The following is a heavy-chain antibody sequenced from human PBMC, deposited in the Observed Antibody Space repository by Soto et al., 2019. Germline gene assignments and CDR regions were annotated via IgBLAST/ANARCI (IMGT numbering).Heavy chain of an antibody. J-gene: IGHJ4*02. V-gene: IGHV3-30-3*01. CDR3: ASGKGRSWLQLWYY. Sequence: QVQLVESGGGVVQPGRSLRLSCAASGFTFSSYAMHWVRQAPGKGLGWVAVISYDGCNKYYEESVKRRFTISSDNSKDTLYLQINRLRAEDTAVYYCASGKGRSWLQLWYYWCQGTLVTVSS. CDR1: GFTFSSYA. CDR2: ISYDGCNK. D-gene: IGHD5-12*01.